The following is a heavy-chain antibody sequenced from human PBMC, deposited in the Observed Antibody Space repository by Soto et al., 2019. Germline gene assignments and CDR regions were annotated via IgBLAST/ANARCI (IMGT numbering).Heavy chain of an antibody. J-gene: IGHJ4*02. CDR2: IIPVFGTA. V-gene: IGHV1-69*06. Sequence: QVQLVQSGAEVKKPGSSVKVSCKASGGTFSSYAISWVRQAPGQGLEWMGGIIPVFGTANYPQKFQGRVTITADKSTSTAYMEVRSLRSEDTAVYYCARGWETAGVTTPFAYWGQGTLVTVSS. D-gene: IGHD1-26*01. CDR1: GGTFSSYA. CDR3: ARGWETAGVTTPFAY.